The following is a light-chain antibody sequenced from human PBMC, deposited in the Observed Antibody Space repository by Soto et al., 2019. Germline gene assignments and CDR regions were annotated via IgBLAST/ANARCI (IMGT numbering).Light chain of an antibody. CDR1: QSVSSY. Sequence: EILMTQSPATLSLSPGERVTLSCRASQSVSSYLAWYQQKPGQAPRLLIYGASNTATGIPDRFSGSGSGTDFTITISRLEPEDSAVYDCQQYGSSGTFGQGTKVDIK. CDR3: QQYGSSGT. CDR2: GAS. V-gene: IGKV3-20*01. J-gene: IGKJ1*01.